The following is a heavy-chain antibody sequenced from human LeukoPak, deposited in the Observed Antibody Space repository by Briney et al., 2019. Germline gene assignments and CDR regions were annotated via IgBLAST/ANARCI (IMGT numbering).Heavy chain of an antibody. J-gene: IGHJ4*02. CDR3: ARAPGVAAAGNDY. CDR2: INHSGST. CDR1: GGSFSGYY. D-gene: IGHD6-13*01. V-gene: IGHV4-34*01. Sequence: PSETLSLTCAVYGGSFSGYYWSWIRQPPGKGLEWIGEINHSGSTNYNPSLKSRVTISVDTSKNQFSLKLSSVTAADTAVYYCARAPGVAAAGNDYWGQGTLVTVSS.